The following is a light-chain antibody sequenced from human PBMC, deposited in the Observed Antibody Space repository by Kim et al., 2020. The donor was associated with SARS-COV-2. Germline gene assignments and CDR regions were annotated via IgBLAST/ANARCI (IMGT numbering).Light chain of an antibody. V-gene: IGLV1-51*01. CDR2: DTY. CDR3: GSWDSSLNTGQV. Sequence: QMVTTSCSGSISNIGKNYVSWYQQLPGTAPKLLIYDTYKRPSGISDRFSGSKSGTSATLEIAGLQTGDEAVYYCGSWDSSLNTGQVFGGGTQLTVL. J-gene: IGLJ2*01. CDR1: ISNIGKNY.